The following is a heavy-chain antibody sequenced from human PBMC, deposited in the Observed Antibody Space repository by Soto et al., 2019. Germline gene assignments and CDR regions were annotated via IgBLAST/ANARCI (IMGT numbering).Heavy chain of an antibody. J-gene: IGHJ3*02. CDR2: IYYSGST. D-gene: IGHD5-18*01. CDR3: ARQRKATAMVTWYAFDT. Sequence: RKGLEWIGSIYYSGSTYYTPSLKSRVTISVDTSKNQFSLKLSSVTAADTAVYYCARQRKATAMVTWYAFDTWGPGTLVTVS. V-gene: IGHV4-39*01.